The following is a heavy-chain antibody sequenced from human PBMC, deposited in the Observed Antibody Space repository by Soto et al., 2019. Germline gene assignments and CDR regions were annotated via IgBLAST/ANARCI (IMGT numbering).Heavy chain of an antibody. CDR1: GYTFTSYY. Sequence: GASGKVSCKASGYTFTSYYMHWVRQAPGQGLEWMGIINPSGGSTSYAQKFQGRVTMTRDTSTSTVYMELSSLRSEDTAVYYCAKALVVVGSNDAFDIWGQGTMVPVSS. CDR2: INPSGGST. V-gene: IGHV1-46*03. J-gene: IGHJ3*02. D-gene: IGHD2-15*01. CDR3: AKALVVVGSNDAFDI.